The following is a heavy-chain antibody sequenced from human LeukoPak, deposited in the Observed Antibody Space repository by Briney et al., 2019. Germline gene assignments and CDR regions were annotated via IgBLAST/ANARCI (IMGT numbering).Heavy chain of an antibody. Sequence: ASVKVSCKASGYTFTSYDINWVRQATGQGLEWMGWMNPNSDNTGYAQKFQGRVTMTRNTSISTAYMELSSLRSEDTAVYYCARGASMVRGVIIHRWFDPWGQGTLVTVSS. CDR2: MNPNSDNT. V-gene: IGHV1-8*01. CDR3: ARGASMVRGVIIHRWFDP. D-gene: IGHD3-10*01. J-gene: IGHJ5*02. CDR1: GYTFTSYD.